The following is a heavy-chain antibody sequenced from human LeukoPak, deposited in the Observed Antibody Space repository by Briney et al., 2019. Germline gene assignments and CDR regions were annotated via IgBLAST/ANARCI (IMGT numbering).Heavy chain of an antibody. CDR1: VGSIRNFY. Sequence: SETLSLTCTVSVGSIRNFYWDWLRQPPGKGLEWIGYIHYSGSISYNPSLNSRVTISVDTSRNQFSLKVRSVTAADTAVYYCARHDYGDYDHIKWGQGTLVTVSS. CDR3: ARHDYGDYDHIK. J-gene: IGHJ4*02. CDR2: IHYSGSI. V-gene: IGHV4-59*08. D-gene: IGHD4-17*01.